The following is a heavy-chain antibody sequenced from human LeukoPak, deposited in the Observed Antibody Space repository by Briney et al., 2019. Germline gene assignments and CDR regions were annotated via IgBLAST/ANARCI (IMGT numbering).Heavy chain of an antibody. V-gene: IGHV3-30*18. CDR3: AKDLRRRYYFGSGSRGGTFDI. CDR2: ISYDGSNK. J-gene: IGHJ3*02. D-gene: IGHD3-10*01. CDR1: GFMFSNYG. Sequence: GGSLRLSCAASGFMFSNYGTQWVRQAPGKGLEWVAVISYDGSNKYYADSVKGRFTISRDNYKTPLYLQMNSLRAEDTAVYYCAKDLRRRYYFGSGSRGGTFDIWGQGTMVTVSS.